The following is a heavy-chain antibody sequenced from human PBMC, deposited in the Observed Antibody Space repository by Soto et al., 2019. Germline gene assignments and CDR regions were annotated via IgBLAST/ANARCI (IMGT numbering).Heavy chain of an antibody. CDR3: ARGVGSSGWYFDY. D-gene: IGHD6-19*01. CDR2: IIPILGIA. V-gene: IGHV1-69*02. J-gene: IGHJ4*02. Sequence: SVKVSCKASGGTFGSYTISWVRQAPGQGLEWMGRIIPILGIANYAQKFQGRVTITADKSTSTAYMELSSLRSEDTAVYYCARGVGSSGWYFDYWGQGTLVTVSS. CDR1: GGTFGSYT.